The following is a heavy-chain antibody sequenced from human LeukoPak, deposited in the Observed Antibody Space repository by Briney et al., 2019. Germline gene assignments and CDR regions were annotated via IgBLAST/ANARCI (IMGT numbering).Heavy chain of an antibody. CDR3: ARGSGWLGS. J-gene: IGHJ5*01. CDR1: GASIRSSY. D-gene: IGHD6-19*01. Sequence: PSETLSLTCGVSGASIRSSYWTWIRQPPGKGLEWIGNIHHSGDTNHNPSLKSRVTMSLDTSRSQFSLRLSSVTAADTAVYYCARGSGWLGSWGQGTLVTVSS. CDR2: IHHSGDT. V-gene: IGHV4-59*08.